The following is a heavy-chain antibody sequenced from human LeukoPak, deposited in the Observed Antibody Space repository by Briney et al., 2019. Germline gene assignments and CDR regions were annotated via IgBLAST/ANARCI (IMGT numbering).Heavy chain of an antibody. D-gene: IGHD6-19*01. V-gene: IGHV4-39*07. CDR3: ARDISGWSTYFDY. CDR1: GGSISSTGYY. Sequence: PSETLSLTCIVSGGSISSTGYYWGWIRQPPGKGLEWIGSMDYSGSTYYNTSLKSRVTISVDTSKNQFSLKPSSVNAADTAVYYCARDISGWSTYFDYWGQGTLVTVSS. J-gene: IGHJ4*02. CDR2: MDYSGST.